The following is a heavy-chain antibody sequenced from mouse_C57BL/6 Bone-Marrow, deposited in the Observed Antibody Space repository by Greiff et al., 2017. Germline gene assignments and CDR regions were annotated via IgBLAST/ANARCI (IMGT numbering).Heavy chain of an antibody. V-gene: IGHV1-81*01. CDR2: IYPRSGNT. CDR1: GYTFTSYG. D-gene: IGHD1-1*01. Sequence: VQLQQSGAELARPGASVKLSCKASGYTFTSYGISWVKQRTGQGLEWIGEIYPRSGNTYYNEKFKGKATLTADKSSSTAYMELRSLTSEDSAVYFCARELLYYYGSSHWYFDVWGTGTTVTVSS. CDR3: ARELLYYYGSSHWYFDV. J-gene: IGHJ1*03.